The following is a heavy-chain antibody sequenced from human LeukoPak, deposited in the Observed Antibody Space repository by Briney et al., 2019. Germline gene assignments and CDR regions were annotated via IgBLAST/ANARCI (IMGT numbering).Heavy chain of an antibody. Sequence: GASVKVSCKASGYTFTSYGISWVRQAPGQGLEWMGWISAYNGNTNYAQKLQGRVTMTTDTSTSTACMEPRSLRSDDTAVYYCAGSYDSSGYHFDYWGQGTLVTVSS. D-gene: IGHD3-22*01. J-gene: IGHJ4*02. CDR2: ISAYNGNT. V-gene: IGHV1-18*01. CDR3: AGSYDSSGYHFDY. CDR1: GYTFTSYG.